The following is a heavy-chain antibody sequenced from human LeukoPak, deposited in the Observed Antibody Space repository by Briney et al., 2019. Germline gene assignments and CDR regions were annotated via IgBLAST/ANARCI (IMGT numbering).Heavy chain of an antibody. V-gene: IGHV3-66*01. D-gene: IGHD6-19*01. CDR2: IYSGGST. CDR3: ARAQQWQPYYFDY. J-gene: IGHJ4*02. CDR1: EFSVGSNY. Sequence: PGGSLRLSCAASEFSVGSNYMTWVRQAPGKGLEWVSLIYSGGSTYYADSVKGRFTISRDNSKNTLYLQMNSLRAEDTAVYYCARAQQWQPYYFDYWGQGTLVTVSS.